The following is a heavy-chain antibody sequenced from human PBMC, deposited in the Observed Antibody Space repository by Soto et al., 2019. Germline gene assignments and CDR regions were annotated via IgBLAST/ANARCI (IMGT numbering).Heavy chain of an antibody. V-gene: IGHV3-64*01. J-gene: IGHJ6*03. Sequence: EVQLAESGGGLAQPGGSLRLSCAASGFTLSGYAMDWVRQAPGKGLEYVSGISSNGVGTYYANSVQGRFTISRDNSKNTVYLRMGSLRPEYMAVYYCARRARPDFYYMDVWGKGTTVTVSS. D-gene: IGHD6-6*01. CDR1: GFTLSGYA. CDR2: ISSNGVGT. CDR3: ARRARPDFYYMDV.